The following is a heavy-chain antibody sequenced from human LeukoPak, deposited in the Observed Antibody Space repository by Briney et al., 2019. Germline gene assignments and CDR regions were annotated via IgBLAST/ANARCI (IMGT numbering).Heavy chain of an antibody. CDR3: ARGLTGYSSGWYY. V-gene: IGHV4-59*01. D-gene: IGHD6-19*01. J-gene: IGHJ4*02. Sequence: SETLSLTCTVSGGSISSYYWSWIRQPPGKGLEWIGYIYYSGSTNYNPSLKSRVTISVDTSKNQFSLKLSSVTAADTAVYYCARGLTGYSSGWYYWGQGTLVTVSS. CDR2: IYYSGST. CDR1: GGSISSYY.